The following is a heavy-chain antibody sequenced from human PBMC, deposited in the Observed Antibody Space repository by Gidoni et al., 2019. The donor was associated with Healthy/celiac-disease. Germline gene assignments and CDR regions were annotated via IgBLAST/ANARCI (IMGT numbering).Heavy chain of an antibody. J-gene: IGHJ5*02. CDR1: GFSLSNARMG. D-gene: IGHD1-26*01. Sequence: QVTLKESGPVLVKPTETLTLTCTVPGFSLSNARMGVSWIRQPPGKALEWLAHIFSNDEKSYSTSLKSRLTISKDTAKSQVVLTMTNMDPVDTATYYCARQAEMVGATSNWFDPWGQGTLVTVSS. CDR2: IFSNDEK. V-gene: IGHV2-26*01. CDR3: ARQAEMVGATSNWFDP.